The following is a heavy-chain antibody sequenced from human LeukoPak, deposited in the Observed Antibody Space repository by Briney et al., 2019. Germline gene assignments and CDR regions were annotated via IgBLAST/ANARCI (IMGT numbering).Heavy chain of an antibody. CDR2: IKQDESEK. CDR3: ARDKIEGPTKLDY. CDR1: GFTVSSNY. Sequence: GGSPRLSCAASGFTVSSNYMSWARQAPGKGLEWVANIKQDESEKYYVDSVKGRFTISRDNAKNSLYLQMNSLRAEDTAVYYCARDKIEGPTKLDYWGQGILVTVSS. V-gene: IGHV3-7*01. D-gene: IGHD1-1*01. J-gene: IGHJ4*02.